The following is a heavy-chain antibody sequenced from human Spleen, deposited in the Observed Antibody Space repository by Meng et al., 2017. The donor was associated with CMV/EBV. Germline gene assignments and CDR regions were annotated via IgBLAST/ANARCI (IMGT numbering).Heavy chain of an antibody. J-gene: IGHJ4*02. Sequence: GESLKISCAASGFNPSISGMHWVRQAPGKGLEWVAFIHFDGSHIYYADSVKGRFTISRDNSKNTLYLQMNSLRAEDTAVYYCAKEDYGDYNDYWGQGTLVTVSS. CDR2: IHFDGSHI. V-gene: IGHV3-30*02. CDR1: GFNPSISG. D-gene: IGHD4-17*01. CDR3: AKEDYGDYNDY.